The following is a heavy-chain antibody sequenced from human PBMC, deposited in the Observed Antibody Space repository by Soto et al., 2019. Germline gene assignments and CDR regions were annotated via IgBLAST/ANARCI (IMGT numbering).Heavy chain of an antibody. CDR1: GYTFTSYA. Sequence: ASVKVSCKASGYTFTSYAMHWLRQAPGQRLEWMGWINAGNGNTKYSEKFEGRVTITRDTFASTANMELSSRRSEDTAVHYCARGGSIYWYFDLWGRGTLVTVSS. CDR3: ARGGSIYWYFDL. V-gene: IGHV1-3*01. J-gene: IGHJ2*01. CDR2: INAGNGNT. D-gene: IGHD1-26*01.